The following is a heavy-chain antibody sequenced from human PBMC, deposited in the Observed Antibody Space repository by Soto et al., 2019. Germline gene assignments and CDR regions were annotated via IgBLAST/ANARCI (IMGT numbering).Heavy chain of an antibody. CDR2: ISGSGIST. D-gene: IGHD6-19*01. Sequence: EVQLLESGGGLVQPGGSLRLSCAASGFTFSSYAMSWVRQAPGRGLDWVSAISGSGISTYYADSVKGRFTISRDNSKNTLYLQMNSLRAEDTAVYYCAKEEGYSSGWTEIDYWGQGTLVTVSS. CDR3: AKEEGYSSGWTEIDY. J-gene: IGHJ4*02. V-gene: IGHV3-23*01. CDR1: GFTFSSYA.